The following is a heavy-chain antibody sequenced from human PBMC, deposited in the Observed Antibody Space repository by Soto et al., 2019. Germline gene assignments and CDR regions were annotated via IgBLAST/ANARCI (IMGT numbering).Heavy chain of an antibody. V-gene: IGHV1-69*13. CDR2: IIPIFGTA. CDR1: GGTFSSYA. Sequence: SGKVSGKASGGTFSSYAISGVRQAPGKGLEWMGGIIPIFGTANYAQKFQGRVRITADESTSTAYMELSSVRYEDTAVYYCARDVRYYDSSGYYYSPWGQGTLVTVSS. D-gene: IGHD3-22*01. J-gene: IGHJ5*02. CDR3: ARDVRYYDSSGYYYSP.